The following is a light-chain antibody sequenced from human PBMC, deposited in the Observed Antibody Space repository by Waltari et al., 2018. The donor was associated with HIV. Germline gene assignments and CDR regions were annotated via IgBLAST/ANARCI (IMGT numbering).Light chain of an antibody. CDR2: KTN. V-gene: IGLV1-44*01. J-gene: IGLJ2*01. Sequence: QSVLTQPPSASGTPGQRVTISCSGSSSNVGRNSVSWYRQFPGTAPKLLIYKTNQRPSGVPDRFSGSKSGTSASLAISGLQSDDESVYYCAAWEDSLNGPLFGGGTQLTVL. CDR1: SSNVGRNS. CDR3: AAWEDSLNGPL.